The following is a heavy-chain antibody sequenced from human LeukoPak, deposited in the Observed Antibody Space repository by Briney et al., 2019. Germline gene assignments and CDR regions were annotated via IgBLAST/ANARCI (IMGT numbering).Heavy chain of an antibody. CDR2: IYDSGST. V-gene: IGHV4-30-4*07. CDR1: GGSISSGGYS. J-gene: IGHJ6*03. Sequence: SQTLSLTCAVSGGSISSGGYSWSWIRQPPGKGLEWIGYIYDSGSTYYNPSLKSRVTISVDTSKNQFFLKLSSMTAADTAVYYCARGPVIVVVPARKTDYYYYYMDVWGKGTTVTVSS. D-gene: IGHD2-2*01. CDR3: ARGPVIVVVPARKTDYYYYYMDV.